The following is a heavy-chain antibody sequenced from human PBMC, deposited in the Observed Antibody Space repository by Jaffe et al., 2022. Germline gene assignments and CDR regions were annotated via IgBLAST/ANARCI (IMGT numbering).Heavy chain of an antibody. D-gene: IGHD3-9*01. CDR1: GFTFSSYE. CDR3: ARVDSFPTLVYYYYYMDV. J-gene: IGHJ6*03. V-gene: IGHV3-48*03. Sequence: EVQLVESGGGLVQPGGSLRLSCAASGFTFSSYEMNWVRQAPGKGLEWVSYISSSGSTIYYADSVKGRFTISRDNAKNSLYLQMNSLRAEDTAVYYCARVDSFPTLVYYYYYMDVWGKGTTVTVSS. CDR2: ISSSGSTI.